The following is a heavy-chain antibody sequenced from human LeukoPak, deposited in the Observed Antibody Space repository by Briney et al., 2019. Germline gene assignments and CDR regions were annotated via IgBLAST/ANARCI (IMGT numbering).Heavy chain of an antibody. Sequence: ASVKVSRKASGGTFSSYAISWVRQAPGQGLEWMGWINTNTGNPTYAQGFTGRFVFSLDTSVSTAYLQISSLKAEDTAVYYCARDNMGSGSYYKSWGQGTLVTVSS. V-gene: IGHV7-4-1*02. J-gene: IGHJ5*02. CDR3: ARDNMGSGSYYKS. CDR2: INTNTGNP. D-gene: IGHD3-10*01. CDR1: GGTFSSYA.